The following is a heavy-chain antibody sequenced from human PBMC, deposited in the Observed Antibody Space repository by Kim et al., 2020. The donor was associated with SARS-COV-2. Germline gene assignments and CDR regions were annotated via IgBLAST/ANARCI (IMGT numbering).Heavy chain of an antibody. Sequence: TYYADSVKGRFTISRDNSKNTLYLQMDSLRAEDTAVYYCAKAGIAAAGNYWGQGTLVTVSS. J-gene: IGHJ4*02. V-gene: IGHV3-23*01. D-gene: IGHD6-13*01. CDR2: T. CDR3: AKAGIAAAGNY.